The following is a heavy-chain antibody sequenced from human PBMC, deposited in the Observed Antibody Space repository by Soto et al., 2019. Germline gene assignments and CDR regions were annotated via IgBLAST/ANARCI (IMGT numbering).Heavy chain of an antibody. V-gene: IGHV1-8*01. CDR2: MNPNIGKT. J-gene: IGHJ6*02. D-gene: IGHD6-6*01. CDR3: ASWDTGGEYSSSSRPYYYYGMDV. Sequence: ASVKVSCKASGYTFTSYDINWVRQATGQGLEWTGWMNPNIGKTGYAQKFQGRVTMTRNTSISTAYMELSSLRSEDTAVYYCASWDTGGEYSSSSRPYYYYGMDVWGQGATVTVSS. CDR1: GYTFTSYD.